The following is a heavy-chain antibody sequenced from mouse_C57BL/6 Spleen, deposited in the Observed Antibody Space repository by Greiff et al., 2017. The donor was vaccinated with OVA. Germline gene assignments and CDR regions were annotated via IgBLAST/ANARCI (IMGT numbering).Heavy chain of an antibody. D-gene: IGHD2-4*01. Sequence: QVQLQQPGAELVKPGASVKLSCKASGYTFTSYWMPWVKQRPGQGLEWIGMIHPNSGSTNYNEKFKSKATLTVDKSSSTAYMQLSSLTSEDSAVYYCARFYYDYEVAYWGQGTLVTVSA. CDR3: ARFYYDYEVAY. CDR1: GYTFTSYW. V-gene: IGHV1-64*01. CDR2: IHPNSGST. J-gene: IGHJ3*01.